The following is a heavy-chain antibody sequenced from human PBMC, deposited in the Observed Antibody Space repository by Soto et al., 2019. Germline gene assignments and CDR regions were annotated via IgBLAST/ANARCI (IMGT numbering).Heavy chain of an antibody. Sequence: QVQLVQSGAAVKKPGSSVKVSCKASGGTFSSYAISWVRQAPGQGLEWMGGIIPISDTTNYAQKFQGRVTITADESTSTAYMELSSLRSEDTAVYYCARSQGSSTSLEIYYYYYYGMDVWGQWTTVTVS. CDR2: IIPISDTT. J-gene: IGHJ6*02. CDR1: GGTFSSYA. D-gene: IGHD2-2*01. CDR3: ARSQGSSTSLEIYYYYYYGMDV. V-gene: IGHV1-69*01.